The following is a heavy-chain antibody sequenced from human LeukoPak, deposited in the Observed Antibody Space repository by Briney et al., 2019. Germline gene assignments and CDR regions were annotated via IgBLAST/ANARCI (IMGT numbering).Heavy chain of an antibody. D-gene: IGHD2-2*02. CDR1: GYSFTSYW. Sequence: GESLKISCKGSGYSFTSYWIGWVRQMPGKGLEWMGIIYPGDSDTRYSPSLQGQVTISADKSISTAYLQWSSLKASDTAMYYCARQVPAAIGGFEVWGQGTLVTVSS. CDR3: ARQVPAAIGGFEV. V-gene: IGHV5-51*01. CDR2: IYPGDSDT. J-gene: IGHJ4*02.